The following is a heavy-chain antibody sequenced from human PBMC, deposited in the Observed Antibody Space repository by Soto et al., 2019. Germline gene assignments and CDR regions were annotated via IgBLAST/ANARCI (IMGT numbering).Heavy chain of an antibody. J-gene: IGHJ4*02. D-gene: IGHD1-1*01. CDR1: RFTVSSHA. CDR3: EGKGTAQMLDAY. Sequence: GSLRLACAVCRFTVSSHAMRWVRPAPGKGLEWVSAISGSGGSTYYADSVKGRFTISRDNSKNTLYLQMNSLRAEDTAVYYCEGKGTAQMLDAYCGQRSLVTVSS. CDR2: ISGSGGST. V-gene: IGHV3-23*01.